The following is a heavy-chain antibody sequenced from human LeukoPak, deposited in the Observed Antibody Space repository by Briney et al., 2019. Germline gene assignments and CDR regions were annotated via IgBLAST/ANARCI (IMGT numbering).Heavy chain of an antibody. J-gene: IGHJ4*02. Sequence: PGGSLRLSCAASGFDFNDFAMTWVRQAPGKGLEWVSSMSGSGDTTEYAASVKGRFTISRDNAKKTLYLEMNSLRAEDTAVYYCARGDEWIYFDYWGQGTLVTVSS. CDR2: MSGSGDTT. D-gene: IGHD3-3*01. V-gene: IGHV3-23*01. CDR3: ARGDEWIYFDY. CDR1: GFDFNDFA.